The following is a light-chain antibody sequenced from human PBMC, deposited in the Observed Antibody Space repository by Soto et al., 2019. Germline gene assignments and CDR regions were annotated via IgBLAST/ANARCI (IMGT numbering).Light chain of an antibody. V-gene: IGLV1-40*01. CDR1: HSDIGAGYG. CDR3: QSFDSRRLGLL. J-gene: IGLJ2*01. CDR2: DTT. Sequence: QSVLTQPPSVTVAPGQRVTISCTGSHSDIGAGYGVHWYQQFPHSAPKLLIYDTTNRPSGVPDRFSGSRSGTSASLAITGLQAEDEVDYYCQSFDSRRLGLLFGGGTKLTVL.